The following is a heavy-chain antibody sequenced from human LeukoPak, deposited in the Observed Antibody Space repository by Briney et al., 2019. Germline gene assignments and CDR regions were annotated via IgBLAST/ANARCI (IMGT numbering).Heavy chain of an antibody. CDR2: MNPNSGNT. V-gene: IGHV1-8*02. Sequence: ASVKVSCKASGYTFTSYYMHWVRQATGQGLEWMGWMNPNSGNTGYAQKFQGRVTMTRNTSISTAYMELSSLRSEDTAVYYCARGLVDWGTDYWGQGTLVTVSS. CDR1: GYTFTSYY. D-gene: IGHD3/OR15-3a*01. J-gene: IGHJ4*02. CDR3: ARGLVDWGTDY.